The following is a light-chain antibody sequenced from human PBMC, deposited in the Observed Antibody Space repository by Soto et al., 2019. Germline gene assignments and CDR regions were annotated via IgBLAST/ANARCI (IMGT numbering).Light chain of an antibody. CDR2: EVN. V-gene: IGLV2-14*01. J-gene: IGLJ2*01. Sequence: QSVLTQPASVSGSPGQSVTISCSGTSSDIGDYIYVSWYQQHPGKAPKLIIYEVNNRPSGVSYRFSGSKSGNTASLTISGLQAEDEADYFCSSYTNTNTLEFGGGTKLTVL. CDR1: SSDIGDYIY. CDR3: SSYTNTNTLE.